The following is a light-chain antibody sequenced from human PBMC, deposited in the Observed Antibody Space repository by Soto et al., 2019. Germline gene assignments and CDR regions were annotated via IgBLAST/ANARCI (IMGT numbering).Light chain of an antibody. J-gene: IGLJ1*01. CDR2: EVS. CDR1: SSDVGNYKY. V-gene: IGLV2-14*01. CDR3: LSYTSSGTYV. Sequence: QSALTQPASVSGSPGQSITISCTETSSDVGNYKYVSWYQQHPGKAPKLIIYEVSNRPSGVSDRFSGSKSGNTASLTISGLQAEDETDYYCLSYTSSGTYVFGTGTKLTVL.